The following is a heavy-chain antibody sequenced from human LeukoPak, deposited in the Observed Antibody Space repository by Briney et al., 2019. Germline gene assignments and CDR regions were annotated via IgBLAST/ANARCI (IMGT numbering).Heavy chain of an antibody. V-gene: IGHV4-34*01. CDR2: INHSGST. CDR3: ARERYGSGSYYPPYNWFDP. D-gene: IGHD3-10*01. CDR1: GGSFSGYY. Sequence: SETLSLTCAVYGGSFSGYYWSWIRQPPGKGLEWIGEINHSGSTNYNPSLKSRVTISVDTSRNQFSLKLSSVTAADTAVYYCARERYGSGSYYPPYNWFDPWGQGTLVTVSS. J-gene: IGHJ5*02.